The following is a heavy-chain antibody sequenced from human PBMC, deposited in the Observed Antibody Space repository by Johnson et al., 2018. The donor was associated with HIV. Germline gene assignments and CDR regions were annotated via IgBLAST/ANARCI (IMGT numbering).Heavy chain of an antibody. CDR1: GFTFDDCG. CDR2: INWNGGSR. V-gene: IGHV3-20*04. CDR3: ARGFGNSGYYYGRFGAFDI. D-gene: IGHD3-22*01. Sequence: MLLVESGGGVVRPGGSLRLSCAASGFTFDDCGMSWVRQAPGKGLEWVSGINWNGGSRGYADSVKGRFTISRDNAKNSLYLQMNSLRAEDTALYYCARGFGNSGYYYGRFGAFDIWGQGTMVTVSS. J-gene: IGHJ3*02.